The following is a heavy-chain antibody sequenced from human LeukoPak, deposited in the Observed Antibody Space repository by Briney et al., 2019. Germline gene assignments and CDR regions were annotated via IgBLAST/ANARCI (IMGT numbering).Heavy chain of an antibody. Sequence: PSETLSLTCAVSGGSISSSNWWSWVRQPPGKGLEWIGEIYHSGSTNYNPSLKSRITISVDTSKNQFSLKLSSVTAADTAVYYCAREVLLWFGENYYYYMDVWGKGTTVTISS. J-gene: IGHJ6*03. D-gene: IGHD3-10*01. CDR3: AREVLLWFGENYYYYMDV. CDR2: IYHSGST. V-gene: IGHV4-4*02. CDR1: GGSISSSNW.